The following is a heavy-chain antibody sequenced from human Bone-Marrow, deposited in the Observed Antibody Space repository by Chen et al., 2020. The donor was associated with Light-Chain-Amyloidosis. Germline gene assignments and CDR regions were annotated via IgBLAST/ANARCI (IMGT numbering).Heavy chain of an antibody. V-gene: IGHV3-7*03. Sequence: EVQLVESGGGLVQPGGSLRLPCAASGFTFSDYWMTWVRQAPGKGPELVAIIKTDGSEKWYLGSVKGRFTISRDNAKNSLYLQMSSLRAEDTAVYYCAYPTRFPDVWGQGTTVTVSS. CDR3: AYPTRFPDV. D-gene: IGHD3-3*01. CDR1: GFTFSDYW. CDR2: IKTDGSEK. J-gene: IGHJ6*02.